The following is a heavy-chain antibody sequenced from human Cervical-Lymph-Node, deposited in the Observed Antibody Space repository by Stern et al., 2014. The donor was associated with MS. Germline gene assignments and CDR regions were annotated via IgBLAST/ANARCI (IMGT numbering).Heavy chain of an antibody. V-gene: IGHV4-31*03. CDR2: IYYSGST. D-gene: IGHD4-17*01. Sequence: LQESGPGLVKPSQTLSLTCTVSGGSISSGGYYWSWIRQHPGKGLAGIGYIYYSGSTSYNPSLKSRVTISVDTSKNQFSLKLSSVTAADTAVYYCARGTMTTVTRGAFDIWGQGTMVTVSS. CDR1: GGSISSGGYY. CDR3: ARGTMTTVTRGAFDI. J-gene: IGHJ3*02.